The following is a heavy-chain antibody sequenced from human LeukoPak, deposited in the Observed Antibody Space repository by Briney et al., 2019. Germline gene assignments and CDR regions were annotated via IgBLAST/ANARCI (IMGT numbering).Heavy chain of an antibody. CDR3: ANGGSGSYAPDY. J-gene: IGHJ4*02. CDR2: IRHDGSNK. D-gene: IGHD3-10*01. CDR1: GFTFSSYG. V-gene: IGHV3-30*02. Sequence: GGSLRLSCAASGFTFSSYGIHWVRQAPGKGLEWVAFIRHDGSNKYYADSVKGRFTISRDNSKSTLYLQMNSLRAEDTAVYYCANGGSGSYAPDYWGQGTLVTVSS.